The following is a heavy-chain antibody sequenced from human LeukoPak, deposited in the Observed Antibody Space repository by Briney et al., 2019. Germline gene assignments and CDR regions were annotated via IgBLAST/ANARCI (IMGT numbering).Heavy chain of an antibody. CDR2: IYYSGST. J-gene: IGHJ4*02. V-gene: IGHV4-59*01. Sequence: SETLSLTCTVSGGSISSYYWSWIRQPPGKGLEWIGYIYYSGSTNYNPSLKSRVSISVDTSKNQFSLKLSSVTAADTAVYYCARGRSYFDYWGQGTLVTVSS. CDR1: GGSISSYY. CDR3: ARGRSYFDY.